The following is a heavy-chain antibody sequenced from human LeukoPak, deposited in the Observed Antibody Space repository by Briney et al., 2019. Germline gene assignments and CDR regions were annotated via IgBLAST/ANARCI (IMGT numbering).Heavy chain of an antibody. V-gene: IGHV4-59*01. Sequence: SETLSLTCTVSGGSISSYYWSWIRQPPGKGVEWIGYIYYSGSNTSFNPSLKSRVTISLDTSKNQFSLKLSSVTTADTAVYYCARRDSSRWREGSFDIWGQGTMVTVSS. CDR2: IYYSGSNT. D-gene: IGHD4-11*01. CDR1: GGSISSYY. J-gene: IGHJ3*02. CDR3: ARRDSSRWREGSFDI.